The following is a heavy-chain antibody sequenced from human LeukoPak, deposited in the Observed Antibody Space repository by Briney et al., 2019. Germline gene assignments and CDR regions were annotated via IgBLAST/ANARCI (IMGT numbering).Heavy chain of an antibody. J-gene: IGHJ2*01. V-gene: IGHV4-59*08. D-gene: IGHD1-1*01. Sequence: SETLSLTCTVSGGSIRSDYWSWIRQPPGKGLEWIGYISYSGSTNYNPSLKSRVTISVDTSKNQFSLNLSPVTAADTAVYSCARAVGVGRGTYFDLWGRGTLVTVSS. CDR2: ISYSGST. CDR3: ARAVGVGRGTYFDL. CDR1: GGSIRSDY.